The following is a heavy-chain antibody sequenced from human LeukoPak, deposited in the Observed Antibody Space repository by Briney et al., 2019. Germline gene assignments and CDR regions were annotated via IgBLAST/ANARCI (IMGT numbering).Heavy chain of an antibody. J-gene: IGHJ4*02. D-gene: IGHD3-22*01. CDR3: ANYYDSSGFDY. V-gene: IGHV3-23*01. Sequence: GGSLRLSCAASGFSFSTYAMGWVRQAPGKGPEWVSAISGSGGSTYYADSVKGRFTISRDNSKNTLYLQMNSLRAEDTAVYYCANYYDSSGFDYWGQGTLVTVSS. CDR1: GFSFSTYA. CDR2: ISGSGGST.